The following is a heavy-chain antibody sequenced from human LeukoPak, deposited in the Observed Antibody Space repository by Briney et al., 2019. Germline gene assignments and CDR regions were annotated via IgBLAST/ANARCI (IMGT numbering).Heavy chain of an antibody. CDR2: ISAYNGNT. D-gene: IGHD3-3*01. Sequence: ASVKVSYKASGYTFTSYGTSWVRQAPGQGLEWMGWISAYNGNTNNAQKLQGRVTMTTDTSTSTAYMELRSLRSDDTAVYYCARDLLSRYDFWSGPTKTANWFDPWGQGTLVTVSS. CDR3: ARDLLSRYDFWSGPTKTANWFDP. J-gene: IGHJ5*02. CDR1: GYTFTSYG. V-gene: IGHV1-18*01.